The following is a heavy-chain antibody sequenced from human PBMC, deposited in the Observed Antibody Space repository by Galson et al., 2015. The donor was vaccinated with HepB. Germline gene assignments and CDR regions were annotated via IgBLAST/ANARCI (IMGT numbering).Heavy chain of an antibody. CDR3: ARDEWSGYYTSYFYFRDV. CDR1: GFTFSSYW. Sequence: SLRLSCAASGFTFSSYWMHWVRQAPGKGLVWVSRINSDGSSTSYADSVKGRFTISRDNAKNTLYLQMHSLRAEDTAVYYCARDEWSGYYTSYFYFRDVWGKGTTVTVSS. J-gene: IGHJ6*03. D-gene: IGHD3-3*01. CDR2: INSDGSST. V-gene: IGHV3-74*01.